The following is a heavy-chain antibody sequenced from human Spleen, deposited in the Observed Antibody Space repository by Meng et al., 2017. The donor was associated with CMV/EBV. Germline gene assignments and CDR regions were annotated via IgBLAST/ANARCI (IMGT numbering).Heavy chain of an antibody. D-gene: IGHD3-10*01. J-gene: IGHJ4*02. CDR1: GGSIRGSRYY. V-gene: IGHV4-39*07. CDR2: MYFSGST. CDR3: TRGSTMVRGVMSH. Sequence: GSLRLSCTVSGGSIRGSRYYWGWIRQPPGKGLEWIGNMYFSGSTYYNPSLKSRVTISVDTSKNQFSLKLSSVTAADTAVYYCTRGSTMVRGVMSHWGQGTLVTVSS.